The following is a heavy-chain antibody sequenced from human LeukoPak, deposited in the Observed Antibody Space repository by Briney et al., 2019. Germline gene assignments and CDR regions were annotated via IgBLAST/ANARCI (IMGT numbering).Heavy chain of an antibody. J-gene: IGHJ3*02. CDR1: GGSLSSGDYY. CDR2: IYYSGST. V-gene: IGHV4-30-4*08. CDR3: ARVGYSYGQGAFDI. Sequence: SQTLSLTCTVSGGSLSSGDYYWSWIRQPPGKGLEWIGYIYYSGSTYYNPSLKSRVTISVDTSKNQFSLKLSSVTAADTAVYYCARVGYSYGQGAFDIWGQGTMVTVSS. D-gene: IGHD5-18*01.